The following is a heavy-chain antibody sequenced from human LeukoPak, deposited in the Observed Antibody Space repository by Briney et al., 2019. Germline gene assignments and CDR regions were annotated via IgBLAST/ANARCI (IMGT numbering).Heavy chain of an antibody. D-gene: IGHD3-22*01. V-gene: IGHV3-33*01. CDR3: ARDGFTMIVVGWYFDL. CDR2: IWYDGSNK. Sequence: GRSLRLSCAAPGFTFSSYGMHWVRQAPGKGLEWVAVIWYDGSNKDYADSVKGRFTISRDNSKTTLYLQMNSLRAEDTAVYYCARDGFTMIVVGWYFDLWGRGTLVTVSS. CDR1: GFTFSSYG. J-gene: IGHJ2*01.